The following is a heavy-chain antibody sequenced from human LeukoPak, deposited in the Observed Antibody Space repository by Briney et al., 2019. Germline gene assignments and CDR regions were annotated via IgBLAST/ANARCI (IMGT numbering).Heavy chain of an antibody. CDR1: GFTFSSDG. V-gene: IGHV3-30*02. CDR3: AKGGEYSTSWDDTFDI. CDR2: VWYVGSEK. D-gene: IGHD2-2*01. J-gene: IGHJ3*02. Sequence: GGSLRLSCAASGFTFSSDGMHWVRQAPGKGLEWVAVVWYVGSEKYYADSVKGRFTISRDNSKNTLYLDMNSLRTEDTALYYCAKGGEYSTSWDDTFDIWGQGTMVTVSS.